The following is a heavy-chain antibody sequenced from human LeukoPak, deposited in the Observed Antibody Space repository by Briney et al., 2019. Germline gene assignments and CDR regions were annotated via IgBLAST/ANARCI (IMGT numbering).Heavy chain of an antibody. J-gene: IGHJ6*02. CDR3: ARDLVGVGYDFWSGYYDPYYYYGMDV. Sequence: GASVKVSCKASGYTFTSYGISWVRQAPGQGLEWMGWISAYNGSTNYAQKLQGRVTMTTDTSTSTAYMELRSLRSDDTAVYYCARDLVGVGYDFWSGYYDPYYYYGMDVWGQGTTVTVSS. V-gene: IGHV1-18*01. CDR1: GYTFTSYG. D-gene: IGHD3-3*01. CDR2: ISAYNGST.